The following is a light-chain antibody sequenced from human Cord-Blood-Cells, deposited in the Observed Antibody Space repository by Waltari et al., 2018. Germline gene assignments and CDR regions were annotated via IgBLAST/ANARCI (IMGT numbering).Light chain of an antibody. CDR3: SSYTSSSTYV. J-gene: IGLJ1*01. Sequence: QSALTQPASVSGSPGQSIAISCTGTSSDVGGYNYVSWYQQHPGKAPKLMLYEVSNRPSGVSNRFSVSKSGNAASLTISGLQAEDEADYYCSSYTSSSTYVFGTGTKVTVL. CDR2: EVS. V-gene: IGLV2-14*01. CDR1: SSDVGGYNY.